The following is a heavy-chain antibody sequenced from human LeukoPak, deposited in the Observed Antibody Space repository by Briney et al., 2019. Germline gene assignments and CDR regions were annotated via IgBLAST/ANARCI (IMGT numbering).Heavy chain of an antibody. J-gene: IGHJ5*02. CDR3: ARHAPGDIVVQIPAPTRWFDP. Sequence: SETLSLTCTVSGDSVSNNNYFWGWICQPPGKGLEWIGSTYYRGTTYYNPSVESRVTISADTSKNQLSLKLSSVTAADTAVYYCARHAPGDIVVQIPAPTRWFDPWGQGTLVTVSS. V-gene: IGHV4-39*01. D-gene: IGHD2-15*01. CDR1: GDSVSNNNYF. CDR2: TYYRGTT.